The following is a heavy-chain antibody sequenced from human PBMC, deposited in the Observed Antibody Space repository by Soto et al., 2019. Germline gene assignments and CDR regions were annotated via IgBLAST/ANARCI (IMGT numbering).Heavy chain of an antibody. D-gene: IGHD4-17*01. CDR3: AKRRFEDGDYVFYAFDI. CDR1: GFTFSSYA. J-gene: IGHJ3*02. CDR2: ISGSGGST. V-gene: IGHV3-23*01. Sequence: GGSLRLSCAASGFTFSSYAMSWVRQAPGKGLEWVSAISGSGGSTYYADSVKGRFTISRDNSKNTLYLQMNSLRAEDTAVYYCAKRRFEDGDYVFYAFDIWGQGTMVTVSS.